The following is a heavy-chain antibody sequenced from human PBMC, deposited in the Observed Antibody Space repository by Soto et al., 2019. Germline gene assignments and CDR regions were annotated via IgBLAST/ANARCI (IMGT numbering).Heavy chain of an antibody. D-gene: IGHD4-17*01. CDR3: AREPNYGANGDYYYYYMDV. CDR1: GYTFTSYY. V-gene: IGHV1-46*03. J-gene: IGHJ6*03. Sequence: ASVKVSCKASGYTFTSYYMHWVRQAPGQGLEWMGIINPSGGSTSYAQKFQGRVTMTRDTSTSTVYMELSSLRSEDTAVYYCAREPNYGANGDYYYYYMDVWGKGTTVTVSS. CDR2: INPSGGST.